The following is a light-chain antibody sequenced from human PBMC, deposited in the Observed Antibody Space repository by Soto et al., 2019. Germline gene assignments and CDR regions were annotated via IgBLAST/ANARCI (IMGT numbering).Light chain of an antibody. J-gene: IGKJ3*01. CDR3: QKYNRVPPT. Sequence: DIQMTQSPTSLSASVGDRVTISCRASQDISNYLAWYQQVPGKVPRLLIYAASTLQSGVPSRFSGSGSGTDFTLTISSLQPEDVATYYCQKYNRVPPTFGPGTKV. CDR1: QDISNY. V-gene: IGKV1-27*01. CDR2: AAS.